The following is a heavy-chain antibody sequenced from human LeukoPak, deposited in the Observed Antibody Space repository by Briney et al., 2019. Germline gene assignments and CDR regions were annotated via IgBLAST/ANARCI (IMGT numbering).Heavy chain of an antibody. CDR1: GFTFSSYG. D-gene: IGHD3-10*01. V-gene: IGHV3-30*02. J-gene: IGHJ4*02. CDR2: IRYDGGNK. Sequence: PGGSLRLSCAASGFTFSSYGMHWVRQAPGKGLEWVAFIRYDGGNKYYADSVKGRFTISRDNSKNTLYLQMNSLRAEDTAVYYCARDELPHYYGSGSYDHWGQGTLVTVSS. CDR3: ARDELPHYYGSGSYDH.